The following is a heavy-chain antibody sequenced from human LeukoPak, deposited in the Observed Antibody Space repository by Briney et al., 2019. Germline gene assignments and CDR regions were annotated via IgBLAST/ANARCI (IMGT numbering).Heavy chain of an antibody. D-gene: IGHD1-7*01. CDR2: IWSDGSFK. V-gene: IGHV3-33*01. J-gene: IGHJ6*02. CDR3: ARGRRFSTGATRYSGMDV. Sequence: GGSLRLSCAASGFSFSTSAMHWVRQAPGKGLEWVAVIWSDGSFKYYADSVKGRFTISRDNSKNTLFLQMNSLRAEDTAVYYCARGRRFSTGATRYSGMDVWGQGTTVTVSS. CDR1: GFSFSTSA.